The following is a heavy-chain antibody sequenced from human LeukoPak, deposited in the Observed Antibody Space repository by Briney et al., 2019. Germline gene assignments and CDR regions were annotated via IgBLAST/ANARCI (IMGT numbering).Heavy chain of an antibody. J-gene: IGHJ4*02. CDR3: ARDYGDYGEYFDY. D-gene: IGHD4-17*01. V-gene: IGHV3-48*02. Sequence: PGGSLRLSCAASGFNFSSYNMNWVRQAPGKGLEWVSYISSSRSITYYADSVKGRFTISRDNAKNSLYLQMNSLRDEDTAVYYCARDYGDYGEYFDYWGQGTLATVSS. CDR2: ISSSRSIT. CDR1: GFNFSSYN.